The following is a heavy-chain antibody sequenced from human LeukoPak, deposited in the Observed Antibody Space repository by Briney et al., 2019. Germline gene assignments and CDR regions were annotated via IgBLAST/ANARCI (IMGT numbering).Heavy chain of an antibody. CDR1: GGSFSGYY. D-gene: IGHD2-21*02. V-gene: IGHV4-34*01. CDR3: ARVPHRVVTAIES. J-gene: IGHJ4*02. Sequence: SETLSLTCAVYGGSFSGYYWSWIRQPPGKGLEWIGEINHSGSTNYNPSLKSRDTISVDTSKNQFSLKLSSVTAADTAVYYCARVPHRVVTAIESWGQGTLVTVSS. CDR2: INHSGST.